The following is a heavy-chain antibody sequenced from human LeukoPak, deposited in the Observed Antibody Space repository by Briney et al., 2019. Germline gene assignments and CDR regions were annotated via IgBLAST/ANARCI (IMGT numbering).Heavy chain of an antibody. V-gene: IGHV3-23*01. CDR2: ISDSGGRI. J-gene: IGHJ4*02. D-gene: IGHD3-9*01. Sequence: PGGSLRLSCAASEFTFSSYAMSWVRQAPGKGLEWVSTISDSGGRIYYADSVKGRFTISRDNSKNTMYVQMNSLRAEDTAVYYCAKDDILTGTFDYWGQGTLVTVSS. CDR3: AKDDILTGTFDY. CDR1: EFTFSSYA.